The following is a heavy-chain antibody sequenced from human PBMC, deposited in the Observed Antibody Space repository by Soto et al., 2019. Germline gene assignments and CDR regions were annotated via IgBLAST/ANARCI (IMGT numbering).Heavy chain of an antibody. CDR3: ARDGREYCSSTSCPQGYGMDV. V-gene: IGHV1-2*04. Sequence: ASVKVSCKASGYTFTGYYMHWVRQAPGQGLEWMGWINPNRGGTNYAQKFQGWVTMTRDTSISTAYMELSRLRSDDTAVYYCARDGREYCSSTSCPQGYGMDVWGQGTTVTVSS. CDR2: INPNRGGT. CDR1: GYTFTGYY. J-gene: IGHJ6*02. D-gene: IGHD2-2*01.